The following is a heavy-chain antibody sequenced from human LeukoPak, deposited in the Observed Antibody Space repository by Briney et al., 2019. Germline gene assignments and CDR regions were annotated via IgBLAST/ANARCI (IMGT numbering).Heavy chain of an antibody. CDR3: AKVDYYGSGSYYYGMDV. CDR2: ISWNSGSI. J-gene: IGHJ6*02. Sequence: GGSLRLSCAASGFTFDDYAMHWVRQAPGKGLEWVSGISWNSGSIGYADSVKGRFTISRDNAKNSLYLQMNSLRAEDTALYYCAKVDYYGSGSYYYGMDVWGQGTTVTVSS. CDR1: GFTFDDYA. D-gene: IGHD3-10*01. V-gene: IGHV3-9*01.